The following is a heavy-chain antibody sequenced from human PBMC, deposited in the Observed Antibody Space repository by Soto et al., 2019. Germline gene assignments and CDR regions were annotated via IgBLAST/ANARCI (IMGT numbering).Heavy chain of an antibody. CDR1: GGSISSYY. Sequence: QVQLQESGPGLVKPSETLSLTCTVSGGSISSYYWSWIRQPPGKGLEWIGYIYYSGSTNYNHSLKSRVTISVDTSKNQFSLKLSSVTAADTAVYYCARDAGDLYSSSWYCYYMDVWGKGTTVTVSS. D-gene: IGHD6-13*01. J-gene: IGHJ6*03. CDR3: ARDAGDLYSSSWYCYYMDV. V-gene: IGHV4-59*01. CDR2: IYYSGST.